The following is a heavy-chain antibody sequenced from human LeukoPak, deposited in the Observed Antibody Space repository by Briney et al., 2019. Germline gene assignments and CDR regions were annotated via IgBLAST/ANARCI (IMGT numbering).Heavy chain of an antibody. Sequence: PGGSLRLSCAASGFTFDDYAMHWVRQAPGKGLEWVSGISWNSGSIGYADSVKGRFTISRDNAKNSLYLQMNSLRAEDTALYYCAKALDYGDYPIRYYFDYWGQGTLVTVSS. CDR2: ISWNSGSI. V-gene: IGHV3-9*01. CDR3: AKALDYGDYPIRYYFDY. D-gene: IGHD4-17*01. J-gene: IGHJ4*02. CDR1: GFTFDDYA.